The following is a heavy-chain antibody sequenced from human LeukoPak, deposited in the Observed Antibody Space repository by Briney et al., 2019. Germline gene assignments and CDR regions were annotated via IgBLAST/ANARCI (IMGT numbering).Heavy chain of an antibody. J-gene: IGHJ4*02. CDR2: ISYDGSKK. Sequence: GGSLRLSCAASGFTFSGYGMHWVRQAPGKGLEWVAVISYDGSKKYYADSVKGRFTISRDNSKNTLSLQMNSLRAEDTAVYYCASTVANDYWGQGTLVTVSS. D-gene: IGHD4-23*01. V-gene: IGHV3-30*03. CDR1: GFTFSGYG. CDR3: ASTVANDY.